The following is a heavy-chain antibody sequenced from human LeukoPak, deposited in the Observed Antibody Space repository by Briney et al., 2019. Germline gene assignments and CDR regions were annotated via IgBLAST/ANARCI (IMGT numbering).Heavy chain of an antibody. CDR1: GFTFSSYA. CDR3: AKHKNWGYFDY. Sequence: GGSLRLSCAASGFTFSSYAMSWVRQAPGKGLEWVSAISGSGGSTYYADSVKGRFTISRDNSRNTLYLQMNSLRAEDTAVYFCAKHKNWGYFDYWGQGTLVTVSS. D-gene: IGHD7-27*01. J-gene: IGHJ4*02. CDR2: ISGSGGST. V-gene: IGHV3-23*01.